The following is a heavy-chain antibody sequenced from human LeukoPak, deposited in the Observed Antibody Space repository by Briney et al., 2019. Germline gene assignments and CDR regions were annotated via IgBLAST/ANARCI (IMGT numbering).Heavy chain of an antibody. D-gene: IGHD6-13*01. CDR2: ISGSGGST. CDR3: ANFGVAASDSP. CDR1: GFTFSSYA. V-gene: IGHV3-23*01. J-gene: IGHJ5*02. Sequence: PGGSLRLSCAASGFTFSSYAMSGVRQAPGKGLEWVSAISGSGGSTYYAHSVRGRFTISRDNYKNTLYLQMNSLRAEDTAVYYCANFGVAASDSPWGQGTLVTVSA.